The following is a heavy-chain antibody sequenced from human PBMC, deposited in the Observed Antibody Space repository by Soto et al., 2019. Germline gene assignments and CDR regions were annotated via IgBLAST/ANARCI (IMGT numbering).Heavy chain of an antibody. V-gene: IGHV3-30-3*01. CDR2: ISYDGSNK. Sequence: QVQLVESGGGVVQPGRSLRLSCAASGFTFSSYAMHWVRQAPGKGLEWVAVISYDGSNKYYADSVKGRFTISRDNSKNTLYLQMNSLRAEDMAVYFCARAYEGGYFVYWGQGALVTVSS. J-gene: IGHJ4*02. CDR3: ARAYEGGYFVY. D-gene: IGHD3-16*01. CDR1: GFTFSSYA.